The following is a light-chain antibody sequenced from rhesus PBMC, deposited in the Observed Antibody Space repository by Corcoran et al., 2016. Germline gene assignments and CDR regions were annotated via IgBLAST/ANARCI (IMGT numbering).Light chain of an antibody. CDR3: QQHTSYPRT. CDR1: QGISYY. CDR2: YAS. J-gene: IGKJ1*01. Sequence: DIQMTQSPSSLSASVGDTVTITCRASQGISYYLARYQQKPGKAPKPLIYYASILECGVPSRFSGSGSGTVVTCTISSLQPEDFATFYCQQHTSYPRTFGQGTKVEI. V-gene: IGKV1S14*01.